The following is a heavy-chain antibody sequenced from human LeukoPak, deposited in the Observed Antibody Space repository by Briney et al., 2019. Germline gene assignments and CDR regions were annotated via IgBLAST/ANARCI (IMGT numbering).Heavy chain of an antibody. Sequence: GASVKVSCKASGYTFTSYGISWVRQAPGQGREWRGWISAYNGNTNYAQKLQGRVTMTTDTSTSTAYMELRSLRSDDTAVYYCARSGSAIAVAGNFDYWGQGTLVTVSS. D-gene: IGHD6-19*01. J-gene: IGHJ4*02. CDR3: ARSGSAIAVAGNFDY. CDR1: GYTFTSYG. CDR2: ISAYNGNT. V-gene: IGHV1-18*01.